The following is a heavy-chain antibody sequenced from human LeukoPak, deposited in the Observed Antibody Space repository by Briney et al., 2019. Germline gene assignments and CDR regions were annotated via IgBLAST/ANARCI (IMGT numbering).Heavy chain of an antibody. D-gene: IGHD6-13*01. CDR2: ISASGRDT. CDR1: GFIFRSYT. V-gene: IGHV3-23*01. CDR3: AKDGFGSGWYGGCDH. J-gene: IGHJ4*02. Sequence: GGSLRLSCAGSGFIFRSYTMSWVRQAPGKGLEWVSSISASGRDTYYADSVKGRFTISRDNSKDTLYLQMNSPRAEDSAVYYCAKDGFGSGWYGGCDHWGQGTLVTVSS.